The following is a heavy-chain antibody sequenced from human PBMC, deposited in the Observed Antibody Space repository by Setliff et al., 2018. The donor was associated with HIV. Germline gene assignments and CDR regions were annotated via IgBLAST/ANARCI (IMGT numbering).Heavy chain of an antibody. D-gene: IGHD3-3*01. CDR1: GFAFSDYY. V-gene: IGHV3-11*03. Sequence: GGSLRLSCAASGFAFSDYYMSWIRQAPGKGLEWVSYISSSSSYTNYADSVKGRFTISRDNAKNSLYLQVNSLRAEDTAVYYCASAGFWQPDAFDIWGQGTMVTVSS. J-gene: IGHJ3*02. CDR2: ISSSSSYT. CDR3: ASAGFWQPDAFDI.